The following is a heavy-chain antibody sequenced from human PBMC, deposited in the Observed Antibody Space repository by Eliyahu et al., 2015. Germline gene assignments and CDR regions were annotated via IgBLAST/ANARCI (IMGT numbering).Heavy chain of an antibody. J-gene: IGHJ5*02. CDR2: VLHTGKT. D-gene: IGHD2-15*01. Sequence: WFFLPPGKGPEWIGEVLHTGKTNYNPSLEARLMVSVDTSRNHFSLRLTSVIAADTAVYYCARASIVGWFDPWGQGTLVTVSS. CDR3: ARASIVGWFDP. V-gene: IGHV4-34*13.